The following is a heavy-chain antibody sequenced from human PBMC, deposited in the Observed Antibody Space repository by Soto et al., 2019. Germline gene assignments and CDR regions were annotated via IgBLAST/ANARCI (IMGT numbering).Heavy chain of an antibody. D-gene: IGHD2-21*02. CDR2: INHSGST. CDR1: GGYISSYY. V-gene: IGHV4-34*01. J-gene: IGHJ4*02. Sequence: LEILSLTCTVSGGYISSYYWTWIRQTPGTGLEWIGEINHSGSTNYNPSLKSRVTISVDTSKNQFSLKLTSVTAADTALYYCGRDKLTAVLAYWVQGTLVTVSS. CDR3: GRDKLTAVLAY.